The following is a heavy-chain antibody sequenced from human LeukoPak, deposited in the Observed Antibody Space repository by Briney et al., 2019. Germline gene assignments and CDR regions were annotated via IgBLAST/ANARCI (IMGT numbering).Heavy chain of an antibody. CDR3: ARVRVWPQGAFDI. CDR1: GFTFSSYS. V-gene: IGHV3-21*04. J-gene: IGHJ3*02. Sequence: GGSLRLSCAASGFTFSSYSMNWVRQAPGKGLEWVSSISSSSSYIYYADSVKGRFTISRDNAKNSLYLQMNSLRAEDTAVYYCARVRVWPQGAFDIWGQGTMVTVSS. D-gene: IGHD3-16*01. CDR2: ISSSSSYI.